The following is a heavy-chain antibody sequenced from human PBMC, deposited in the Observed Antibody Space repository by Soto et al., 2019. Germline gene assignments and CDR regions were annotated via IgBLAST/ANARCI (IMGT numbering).Heavy chain of an antibody. Sequence: ASVKVSCKASGYTFTSFSISWVRQAPGQGLEWMGWINGYNGHTKYPQKLQGRVTMTTDTSTSTAYMDLRSLTSDDTAVYYCARGDSGSYVFDYWGRGTLVTGSS. CDR2: INGYNGHT. V-gene: IGHV1-18*01. J-gene: IGHJ4*02. CDR1: GYTFTSFS. CDR3: ARGDSGSYVFDY. D-gene: IGHD1-26*01.